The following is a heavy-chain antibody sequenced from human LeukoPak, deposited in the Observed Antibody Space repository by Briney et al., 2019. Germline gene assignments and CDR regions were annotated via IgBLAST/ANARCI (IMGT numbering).Heavy chain of an antibody. J-gene: IGHJ6*02. D-gene: IGHD4-11*01. CDR3: ARASGATITTCNGMDV. CDR1: GRSISSYY. V-gene: IGHV4-59*01. Sequence: SETLSLPCSVSGRSISSYYWSWIRQPPGKGLEWIGHIDFTGSTNYNPSLKSRVTVSVDTSKNQFSLKMTSGTAADTAVYYCARASGATITTCNGMDVWGQGATVTVSS. CDR2: IDFTGST.